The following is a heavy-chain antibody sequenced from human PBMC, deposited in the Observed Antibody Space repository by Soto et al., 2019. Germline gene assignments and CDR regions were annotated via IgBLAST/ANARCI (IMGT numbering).Heavy chain of an antibody. J-gene: IGHJ4*02. V-gene: IGHV5-51*01. CDR2: IYPGDSDT. CDR3: AVSYYYDSSGYPLTFDY. D-gene: IGHD3-22*01. CDR1: GYSFTSYW. Sequence: PGESLKISXKGSGYSFTSYWIGWVRQMPGKGLEWMGIIYPGDSDTRYSPSFQGQVTISADKSISTAYLQWSSLKASDTAMYYCAVSYYYDSSGYPLTFDYWGQGTLVTVSS.